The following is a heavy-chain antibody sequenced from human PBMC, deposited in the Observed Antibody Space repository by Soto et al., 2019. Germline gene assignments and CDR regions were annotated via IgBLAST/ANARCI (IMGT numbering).Heavy chain of an antibody. V-gene: IGHV3-23*01. D-gene: IGHD2-2*02. CDR1: GFTFSSYA. CDR2: ISGSGGST. Sequence: HPGGSLRLSCAASGFTFSSYAMSWVRQAPGKWLEWVSAISGSGGSTYYADSVKGRFTISSDNSKNTLYLQMNSLRAEDTAVYYCAKDGHRYCSSTSCYNYYYYGMDVWGQGXTVTVYS. CDR3: AKDGHRYCSSTSCYNYYYYGMDV. J-gene: IGHJ6*02.